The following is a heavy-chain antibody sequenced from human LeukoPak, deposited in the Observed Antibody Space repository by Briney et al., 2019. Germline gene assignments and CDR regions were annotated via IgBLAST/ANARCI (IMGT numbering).Heavy chain of an antibody. CDR1: GCSISSYY. Sequence: PSETLSLTCTVSGCSISSYYWSWIRQPPGKGLEWIGYIYYSGSTNYNPSLKSRVTISVDTSKNQFSLKLSSVTAADTAVYYCARGGYSSLGPRGYWFDPWGQGTLVTVSS. CDR3: ARGGYSSLGPRGYWFDP. J-gene: IGHJ5*02. D-gene: IGHD6-19*01. V-gene: IGHV4-59*01. CDR2: IYYSGST.